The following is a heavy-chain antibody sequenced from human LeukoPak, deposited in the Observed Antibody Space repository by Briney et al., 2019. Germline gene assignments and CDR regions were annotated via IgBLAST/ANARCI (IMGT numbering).Heavy chain of an antibody. CDR2: IHYSGST. D-gene: IGHD3-10*01. J-gene: IGHJ4*02. V-gene: IGHV4-59*01. CDR3: ARGEYYFDY. Sequence: SEALSLTCTVSGGSISSYYWSWIRQPPGKGLEWIGYIHYSGSTNYNPSLKSRVTISVDTSKNQFSLKLSSVTAADTAVYYCARGEYYFDYWGQGTLVTVSS. CDR1: GGSISSYY.